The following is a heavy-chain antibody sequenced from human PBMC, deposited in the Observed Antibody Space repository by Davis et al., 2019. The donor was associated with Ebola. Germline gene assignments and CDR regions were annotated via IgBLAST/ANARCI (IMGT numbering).Heavy chain of an antibody. D-gene: IGHD3-16*01. V-gene: IGHV3-7*01. CDR2: IKEEGSEQ. CDR1: GFISSSYW. CDR3: ARGIMKYYFEY. J-gene: IGHJ4*02. Sequence: GESLKISCAASGFISSSYWMSWVRQAPGKGLEWVANIKEEGSEQYYVDSVKGRFTISRDNAKNSLYLQMNSLRVEDTAVYYCARGIMKYYFEYWGQGSLVTVSP.